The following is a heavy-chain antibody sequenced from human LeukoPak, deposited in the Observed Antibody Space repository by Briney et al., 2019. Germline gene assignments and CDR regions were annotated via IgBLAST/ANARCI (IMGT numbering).Heavy chain of an antibody. V-gene: IGHV5-10-1*01. Sequence: GESLKISCKGSGYSFTRYWISWVRQMPGKGLECLGRIDPSDSYTNYNPSFQGHVSISAGKSTGTAYLQWSSLKASDTAIYFCARHLGGYSHFDYWGQGTLVTVSS. CDR2: IDPSDSYT. D-gene: IGHD2-21*01. CDR3: ARHLGGYSHFDY. CDR1: GYSFTRYW. J-gene: IGHJ4*02.